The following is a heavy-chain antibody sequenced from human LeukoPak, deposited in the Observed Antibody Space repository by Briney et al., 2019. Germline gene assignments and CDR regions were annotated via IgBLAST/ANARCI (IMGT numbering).Heavy chain of an antibody. J-gene: IGHJ4*02. D-gene: IGHD6-25*01. CDR1: GGSISSSSYY. V-gene: IGHV4-39*01. Sequence: SETLSLTCTVSGGSISSSSYYWGWIRQPPGKGLEWIGSIYYSGSTYYNPSLKSRVTISVDTSKNQFSLKLSSVTAADTAVYYCARLHSGGVSYWGQGTLVTVSS. CDR3: ARLHSGGVSY. CDR2: IYYSGST.